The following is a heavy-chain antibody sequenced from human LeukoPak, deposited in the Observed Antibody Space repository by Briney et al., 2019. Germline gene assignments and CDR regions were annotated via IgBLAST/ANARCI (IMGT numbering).Heavy chain of an antibody. V-gene: IGHV3-30*04. CDR1: GFTFSSYA. CDR3: ARDRSSSSSGFDY. Sequence: PGRSLRLSCAASGFTFSSYAMHWVRQAPGKGLEWVAVISYDGSNKYYADSVKGRFTISRDNSKNTLYLQMNSLRAEDTAVYYCARDRSSSSSGFDYWGQGTLVTVSS. CDR2: ISYDGSNK. J-gene: IGHJ4*02. D-gene: IGHD6-6*01.